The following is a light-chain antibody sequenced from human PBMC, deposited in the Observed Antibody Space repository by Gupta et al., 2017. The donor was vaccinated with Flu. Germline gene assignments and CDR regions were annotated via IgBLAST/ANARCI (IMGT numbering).Light chain of an antibody. CDR3: AAWDDSLNGYV. Sequence: QSVLTQPPSASGTPGQSVTISCSGSISNIGSNTVNWDQQLPGTAPKLLIYSNNQRPAGVPDRFSGSKSGTSASLAISGLQAEDEADYYCAAWDDSLNGYVFGTGTKVTVL. V-gene: IGLV1-44*01. CDR1: ISNIGSNT. CDR2: SNN. J-gene: IGLJ1*01.